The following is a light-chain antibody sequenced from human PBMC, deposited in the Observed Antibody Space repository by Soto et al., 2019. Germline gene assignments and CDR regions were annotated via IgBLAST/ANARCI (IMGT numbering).Light chain of an antibody. CDR1: QSISTY. CDR3: QQTFITPPLT. V-gene: IGKV1-39*01. CDR2: GAS. J-gene: IGKJ4*01. Sequence: DIQMTQSPSSLSASIGDRITITCRASQSISTYLNWYQQKPGKAPSLLFYGASTLQSGVPSRFSGSGSATDFTLTISSLQPEDFATYYCQQTFITPPLTFGGGTKVEIK.